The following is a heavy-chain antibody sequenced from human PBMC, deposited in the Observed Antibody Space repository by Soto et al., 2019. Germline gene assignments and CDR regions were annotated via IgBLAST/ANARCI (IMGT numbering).Heavy chain of an antibody. CDR3: ARSRPTYYYDSSGYYAFDY. V-gene: IGHV1-46*01. D-gene: IGHD3-22*01. Sequence: QVQLVQSGAEVKKPGASVKVSCKASGYSFSSYYMHWVRQAPGQGLEWMGIINPSGGSTSYAQKFQGRVTMTRDTSTSTVYMEVSSLRSEDTVVYYCARSRPTYYYDSSGYYAFDYWGQGTLVTVSS. CDR2: INPSGGST. CDR1: GYSFSSYY. J-gene: IGHJ4*02.